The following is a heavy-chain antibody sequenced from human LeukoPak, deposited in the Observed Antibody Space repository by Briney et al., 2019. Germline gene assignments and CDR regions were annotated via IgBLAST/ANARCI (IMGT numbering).Heavy chain of an antibody. D-gene: IGHD6-13*01. CDR3: ARAGSSWSLDY. CDR1: GFTFSSYG. V-gene: IGHV3-33*01. Sequence: GGSLRLYCAGSGFTFSSYGMHWVRQASGKGLEWVAVIWHDGSKKYYADSVKGRFTISKEDSENTLYLEMNNLRVEDTAVYYCARAGSSWSLDYWGQGTLVTVSS. CDR2: IWHDGSKK. J-gene: IGHJ4*02.